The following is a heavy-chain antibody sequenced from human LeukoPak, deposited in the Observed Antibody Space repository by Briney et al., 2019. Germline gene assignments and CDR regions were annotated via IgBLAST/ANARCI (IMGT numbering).Heavy chain of an antibody. CDR2: INSDETTL. Sequence: GGSLRLSCAASGFTLSKHWMHWVRQAPGKGLFWFSRINSDETTLQYADSVKGRFTISRDTAKNTLYLQMNSLRAEDTAVYYCARVIVGGTGFDCWGQGTLVTVSS. J-gene: IGHJ4*02. CDR3: ARVIVGGTGFDC. CDR1: GFTLSKHW. D-gene: IGHD1-26*01. V-gene: IGHV3-74*01.